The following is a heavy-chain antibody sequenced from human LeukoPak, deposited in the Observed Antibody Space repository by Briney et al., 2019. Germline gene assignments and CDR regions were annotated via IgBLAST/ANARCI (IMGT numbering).Heavy chain of an antibody. J-gene: IGHJ4*02. CDR1: GFIFSGYY. Sequence: AGSLRLSCATSGFIFSGYYMSWIRQAPGKGLEWVSYINGSGNDISYADPVKGRFTISRDNANGSLYLQMNSLTAADTAVYYCGTHAGRTGSDDWGQGTLVTVSS. D-gene: IGHD3/OR15-3a*01. V-gene: IGHV3-11*01. CDR2: INGSGNDI. CDR3: GTHAGRTGSDD.